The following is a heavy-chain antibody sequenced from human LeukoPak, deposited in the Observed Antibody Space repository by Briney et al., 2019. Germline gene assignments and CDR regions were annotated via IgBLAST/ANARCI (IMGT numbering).Heavy chain of an antibody. Sequence: PGGSLRLSCAASGFIFSNYWMHWVRQAPGEELVWVSRMNTDGSTINYADYVKGRFTISRDNAKNTLYLQMNSLTTEDTAVYYCATAGKYGFDNWGQGILVTVSS. CDR3: ATAGKYGFDN. J-gene: IGHJ5*02. D-gene: IGHD6-19*01. CDR2: MNTDGSTI. CDR1: GFIFSNYW. V-gene: IGHV3-74*01.